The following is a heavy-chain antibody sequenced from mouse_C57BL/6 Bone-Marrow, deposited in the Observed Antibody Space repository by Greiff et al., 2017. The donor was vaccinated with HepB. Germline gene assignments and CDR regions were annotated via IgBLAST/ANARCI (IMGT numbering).Heavy chain of an antibody. V-gene: IGHV1-55*01. J-gene: IGHJ1*03. Sequence: VQLQQPGAELVKPGASVKMSCKASGYTFTSYWITCVKQRPGQGLEWIGDIYPGSGSTNYNEKFKSKATLTVDTSSSTAYMQLSSLTSEDSAVYYCAKRGYYYGSSHWYFDVWGTGTTVTVSS. CDR2: IYPGSGST. D-gene: IGHD1-1*01. CDR3: AKRGYYYGSSHWYFDV. CDR1: GYTFTSYW.